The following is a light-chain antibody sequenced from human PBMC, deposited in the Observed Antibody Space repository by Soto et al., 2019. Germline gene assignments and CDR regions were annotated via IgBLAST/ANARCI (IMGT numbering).Light chain of an antibody. J-gene: IGKJ4*01. Sequence: EIVLTQSPGTLSLSPGERASLSCRASQSVSSNYLAWYQQKPGQAPRLLIYCASTRATGITDRFSGSGSGTDSTLTISRVEPEDFAMYYCQQYDSSPLTFGGGTKVEIK. CDR2: CAS. CDR1: QSVSSNY. V-gene: IGKV3-20*01. CDR3: QQYDSSPLT.